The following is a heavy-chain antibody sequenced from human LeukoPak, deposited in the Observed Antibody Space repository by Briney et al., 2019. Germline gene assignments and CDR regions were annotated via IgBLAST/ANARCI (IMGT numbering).Heavy chain of an antibody. J-gene: IGHJ4*02. CDR3: AKRTMSAFDS. CDR1: GFTFSSYA. V-gene: IGHV3-23*01. CDR2: ISGSGNGT. Sequence: GGSLRLSCAASGFTFSSYAMNWVRQAPGKGLEWLSGISGSGNGTYYADTVKGRFTISRDNSKNMVYLQMNSLTVEDAATYYCAKRTMSAFDSWGQGTLLIVSS.